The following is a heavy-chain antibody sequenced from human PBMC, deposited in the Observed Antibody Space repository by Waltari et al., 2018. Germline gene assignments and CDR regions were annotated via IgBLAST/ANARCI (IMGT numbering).Heavy chain of an antibody. D-gene: IGHD3-10*01. CDR1: GFTFSSYA. V-gene: IGHV3-30-3*01. CDR2: ISYDGSNK. CDR3: ARADYYGSGRSGWYFDL. Sequence: QVQLVESGGGVVQPGRSLRLSCAASGFTFSSYAMHWVRQAPGKGLEWVAVISYDGSNKYYADSVKGRFTSSRDNSKNTLYLQMNSLRAEDTAVYYCARADYYGSGRSGWYFDLWGRGTLVIVSS. J-gene: IGHJ2*01.